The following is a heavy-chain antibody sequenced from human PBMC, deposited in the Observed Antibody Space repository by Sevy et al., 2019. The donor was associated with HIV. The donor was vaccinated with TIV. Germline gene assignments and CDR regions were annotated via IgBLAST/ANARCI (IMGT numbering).Heavy chain of an antibody. V-gene: IGHV3-64*01. CDR3: ARKYNVTRGYPRYSMDV. D-gene: IGHD3-22*01. Sequence: GGSLRLSCAASGFTFSTYAMYWVRQAPGKGLEYVSAINGGGGSTYYGTSVKGRFTVSRDNAKNTLYLQMGSLRAEDMAVYCCARKYNVTRGYPRYSMDVWGQGTTVTVSS. CDR2: INGGGGST. J-gene: IGHJ6*02. CDR1: GFTFSTYA.